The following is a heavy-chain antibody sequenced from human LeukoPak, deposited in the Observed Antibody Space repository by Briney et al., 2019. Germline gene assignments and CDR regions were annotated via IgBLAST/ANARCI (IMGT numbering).Heavy chain of an antibody. V-gene: IGHV1-8*01. Sequence: ASVKVSCKASGYTFTSYDINWVRQATGQGLEWMGWMNPNSGNTGYAQKFQGRVTMTRNTSISTAHMELSSLRSEDTAVYYCARGSWTALRCGGDCYPDYWGQGTLVTVSS. D-gene: IGHD2-21*02. CDR2: MNPNSGNT. J-gene: IGHJ4*02. CDR3: ARGSWTALRCGGDCYPDY. CDR1: GYTFTSYD.